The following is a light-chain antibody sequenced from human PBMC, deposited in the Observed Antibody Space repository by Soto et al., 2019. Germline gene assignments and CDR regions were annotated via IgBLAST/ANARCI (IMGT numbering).Light chain of an antibody. CDR2: GAS. CDR1: QSVTTN. J-gene: IGKJ2*01. CDR3: HQYNNWPPYT. Sequence: TVMTQSPATLSVSPGERATLSCRASQSVTTNLAWYQQQPGHAPRLLIYGASTRATGIPARFSGSGSGTEFTLTISGLQSEAFAVYYCHQYNNWPPYTFGQGTKMEI. V-gene: IGKV3-15*01.